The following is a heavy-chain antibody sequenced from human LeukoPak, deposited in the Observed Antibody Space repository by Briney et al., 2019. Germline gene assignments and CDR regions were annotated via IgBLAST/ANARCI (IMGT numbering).Heavy chain of an antibody. CDR1: GGSISSYY. D-gene: IGHD4-23*01. Sequence: PSETLSLTCTVSGGSISSYYWSWIRRPAGKGLEWIGRIYTSGSTNYNYSLKSRVTISVDTSRDQFSLKLSSVTAADTAVYYCARGRNNYGGNSEIEYWGQGTLVTVSS. V-gene: IGHV4-4*07. J-gene: IGHJ4*02. CDR2: IYTSGST. CDR3: ARGRNNYGGNSEIEY.